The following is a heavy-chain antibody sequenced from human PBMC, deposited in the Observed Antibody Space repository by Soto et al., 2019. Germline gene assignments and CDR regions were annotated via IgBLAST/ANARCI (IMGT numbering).Heavy chain of an antibody. D-gene: IGHD3-9*01. Sequence: GESLKISCKGSGYSFTSYWISWVRQMPGKGLEWMGRIDPSDSYTNYSPSFQGHVTISADKSISTAYLQWSSLKASDTAMYYCARLRYDILTGTHPPGPWGQGTQVTVSS. CDR1: GYSFTSYW. V-gene: IGHV5-10-1*01. CDR3: ARLRYDILTGTHPPGP. CDR2: IDPSDSYT. J-gene: IGHJ5*02.